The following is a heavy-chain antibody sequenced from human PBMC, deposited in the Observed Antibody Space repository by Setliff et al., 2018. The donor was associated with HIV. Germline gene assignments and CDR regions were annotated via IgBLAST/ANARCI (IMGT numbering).Heavy chain of an antibody. CDR1: GFTFSSYA. Sequence: PGGSLRLSCAASGFTFSSYAMSWVRQAPGKGLEWVSAISGSGGSTYYADSVKGRFTISRDNSKNTLYLQMNSLRAEDTAVYYCVRGLAAAGGYAMDVWGQGTTVTVSS. J-gene: IGHJ6*02. D-gene: IGHD6-13*01. CDR3: VRGLAAAGGYAMDV. V-gene: IGHV3-23*01. CDR2: ISGSGGST.